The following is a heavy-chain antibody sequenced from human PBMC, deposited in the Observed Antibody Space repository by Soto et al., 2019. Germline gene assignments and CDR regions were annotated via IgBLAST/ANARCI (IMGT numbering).Heavy chain of an antibody. Sequence: SETLSLTCTVSGVSISSSSYYWGWIRHPPGKVLEWIGSIYYSGSTYYNPSLKSRVPISVDTSKNQFSLKLSSVTAADTAGYYCARPSGSSLYYFDYLGQGTLVPASS. V-gene: IGHV4-39*01. J-gene: IGHJ4*02. CDR3: ARPSGSSLYYFDY. D-gene: IGHD1-26*01. CDR2: IYYSGST. CDR1: GVSISSSSYY.